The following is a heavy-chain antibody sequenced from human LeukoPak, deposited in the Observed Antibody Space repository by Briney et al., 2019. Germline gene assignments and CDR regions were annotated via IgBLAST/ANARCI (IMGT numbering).Heavy chain of an antibody. J-gene: IGHJ3*02. Sequence: GGSLRLSCTASGFTASGFTFTSFWMSWVRQAPGKGLEWVANIKPDGSDKYYVDSVEGRFTISRDNAKNSVYLQMNSLRAEDTAVYYCARVGGYSSSWYEDYHLRAFDIWGQGTMLTVSS. CDR2: IKPDGSDK. D-gene: IGHD6-13*01. V-gene: IGHV3-7*01. CDR3: ARVGGYSSSWYEDYHLRAFDI. CDR1: GFTFTSFW.